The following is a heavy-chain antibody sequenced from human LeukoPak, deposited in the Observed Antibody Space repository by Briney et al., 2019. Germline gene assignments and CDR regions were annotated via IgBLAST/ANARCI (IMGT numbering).Heavy chain of an antibody. J-gene: IGHJ5*02. V-gene: IGHV1-69*05. CDR2: IIPIFGTA. Sequence: SVKVSCKASGGTFSSYAISWVRQAPGQGLEWMGRIIPIFGTANYAQKFQGRVTITTDESTSTAYMELSSLRSEDTAVYYCALARGRTNWFDPWGQGTLVTVSS. D-gene: IGHD1-14*01. CDR1: GGTFSSYA. CDR3: ALARGRTNWFDP.